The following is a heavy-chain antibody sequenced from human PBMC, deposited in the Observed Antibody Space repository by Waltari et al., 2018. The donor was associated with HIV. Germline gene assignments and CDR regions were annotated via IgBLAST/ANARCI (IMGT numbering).Heavy chain of an antibody. Sequence: QVQLVAAGGGVVQPGGSLRLYCAAPGFRFSQYAMHWVRQTPGRGLEWVAVIYSDGSHKSYTDSIKGRFTVSRDNSKNTLNLQMDGLRADDTGVYYCARDRWVASSNWYVDFWGQGTLVSVSA. CDR2: IYSDGSHK. CDR3: ARDRWVASSNWYVDF. V-gene: IGHV3-30*04. J-gene: IGHJ4*02. D-gene: IGHD6-13*01. CDR1: GFRFSQYA.